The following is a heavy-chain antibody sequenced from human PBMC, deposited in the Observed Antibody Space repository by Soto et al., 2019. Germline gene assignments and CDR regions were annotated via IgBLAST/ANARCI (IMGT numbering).Heavy chain of an antibody. Sequence: TSETLYLTSTVSGGSISRGGYSWSWIRQTPGKGLEWIGYIYPTGKTYYNPSLENRATLSIDTSQNQFSLQLTSVTAADTAVYYCARAPPGPAPRWGVWGHGTTVTVSS. J-gene: IGHJ6*02. V-gene: IGHV4-30-2*01. CDR2: IYPTGKT. CDR1: GGSISRGGYS. CDR3: ARAPPGPAPRWGV. D-gene: IGHD3-16*01.